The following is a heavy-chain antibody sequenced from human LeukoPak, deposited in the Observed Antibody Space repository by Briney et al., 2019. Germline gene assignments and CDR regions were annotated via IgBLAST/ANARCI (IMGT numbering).Heavy chain of an antibody. CDR3: ARGVYIAAAQYAY. D-gene: IGHD6-13*01. V-gene: IGHV4-59*01. J-gene: IGHJ4*02. Sequence: SETLSLTCTVSGGSISSYYWSWIRQPPGKGLEWIGYIYYSGTTNYNPSLKSRVTISVDTSKNQFSLKLGSVTAADTAVYYCARGVYIAAAQYAYWGQGTLVTVSS. CDR2: IYYSGTT. CDR1: GGSISSYY.